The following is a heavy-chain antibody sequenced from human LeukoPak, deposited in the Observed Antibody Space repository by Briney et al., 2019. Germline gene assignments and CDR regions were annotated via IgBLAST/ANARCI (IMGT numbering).Heavy chain of an antibody. CDR2: IVPILGIA. Sequence: SVKVSCKASGGTFSSYAISWVRQAPGQGLEWMGRIVPILGIANYAQKFQGRVTITADKSTSTAYMELSSLRSEDTAVYYCARQNPKKLWFDPWGQGTLVTVSS. J-gene: IGHJ5*02. CDR1: GGTFSSYA. CDR3: ARQNPKKLWFDP. V-gene: IGHV1-69*04.